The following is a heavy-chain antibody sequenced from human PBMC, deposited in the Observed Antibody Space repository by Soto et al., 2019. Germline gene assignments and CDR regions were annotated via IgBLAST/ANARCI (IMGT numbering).Heavy chain of an antibody. D-gene: IGHD3-16*01. J-gene: IGHJ6*02. CDR2: FYTSEIT. CDR3: AREITGYYYAMDV. CDR1: GASISSFY. V-gene: IGHV4-4*07. Sequence: SETLSLTCTVSGASISSFYWTWIRQPAGKGLEWIGRFYTSEITNYNPSLRSRVTMSVDTSKNQLSLKLSSVTAADTAVDYCAREITGYYYAMDVWGQGTTVTVSS.